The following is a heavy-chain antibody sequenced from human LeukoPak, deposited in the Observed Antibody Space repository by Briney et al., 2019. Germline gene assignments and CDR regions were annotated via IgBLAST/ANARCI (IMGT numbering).Heavy chain of an antibody. CDR1: GGSISSGSYY. V-gene: IGHV4-61*02. CDR3: AREPYYYGSGSPPGWFDP. Sequence: SETLSLTCTVSGGSISSGSYYWSWIRQPAGKGLEWIGRIYTSGSTNYNPSLKSRVTISVDTSKNQFSLKLSSVTAADTAVYYCAREPYYYGSGSPPGWFDPWGQGTLVTVSS. D-gene: IGHD3-10*01. J-gene: IGHJ5*02. CDR2: IYTSGST.